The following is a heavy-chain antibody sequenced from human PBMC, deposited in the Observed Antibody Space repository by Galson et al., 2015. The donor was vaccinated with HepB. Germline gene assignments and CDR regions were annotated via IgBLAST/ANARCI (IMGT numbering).Heavy chain of an antibody. J-gene: IGHJ6*03. V-gene: IGHV1-69*13. CDR2: IIPIFGTA. CDR1: GGTFSSYA. CDR3: ARGGRYPQQDRGAYYYMDV. Sequence: SVKVSCKASGGTFSSYAISWVRQAPGQGLEWMGGIIPIFGTANYAQKFQGRVTITADESTSTAYMELSSLRSEDTAVYYCARGGRYPQQDRGAYYYMDVWGKGTTVTVSS. D-gene: IGHD1-26*01.